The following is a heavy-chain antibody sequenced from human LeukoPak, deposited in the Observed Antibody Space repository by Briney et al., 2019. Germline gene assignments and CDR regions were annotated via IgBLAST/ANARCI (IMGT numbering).Heavy chain of an antibody. J-gene: IGHJ4*02. V-gene: IGHV1-46*01. CDR1: GYTFTSYY. CDR2: INPSGGST. CDR3: ARVGGSGRSNPYYFDY. Sequence: ASVKVSCKASGYTFTSYYMHWVRQAPGQGLEWMGIINPSGGSTSYAQKFQGRVTMTRDTSISTAYMELSRLTSDDTAVYYCARVGGSGRSNPYYFDYWGQGTLVTVSS. D-gene: IGHD3-10*01.